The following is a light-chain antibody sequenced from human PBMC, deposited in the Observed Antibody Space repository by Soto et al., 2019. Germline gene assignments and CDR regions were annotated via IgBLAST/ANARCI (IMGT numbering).Light chain of an antibody. Sequence: QPVLTQPPSVSEAPRQRGTISCSGSSSNIGNNPVHWYQQFPGKAPKLLIYYDDMLYSGVSDRVSGSKSGTSASLSISGLQSEDEAYYYCASWDYNLNGPVFGRGTKLTVL. J-gene: IGLJ2*01. CDR2: YDD. V-gene: IGLV1-36*01. CDR1: SSNIGNNP. CDR3: ASWDYNLNGPV.